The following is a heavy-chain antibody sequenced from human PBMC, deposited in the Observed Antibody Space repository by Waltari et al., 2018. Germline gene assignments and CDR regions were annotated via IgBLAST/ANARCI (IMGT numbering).Heavy chain of an antibody. V-gene: IGHV3-23*04. J-gene: IGHJ4*02. CDR3: AKDRITMVQGFGDY. Sequence: EVQLVESGGGLVQPGRSLRLSCAASGFTFDDYAMHWVRQAPGKGLEWVSAISGSGGSTYYADSVKGRFTISRDNSKNTLYLQMNSLRAEDTAVYYCAKDRITMVQGFGDYWGQGTLVTVSS. CDR2: ISGSGGST. D-gene: IGHD3-10*01. CDR1: GFTFDDYA.